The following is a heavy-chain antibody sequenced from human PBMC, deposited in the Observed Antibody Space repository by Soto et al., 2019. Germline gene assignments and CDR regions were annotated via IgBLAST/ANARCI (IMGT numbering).Heavy chain of an antibody. CDR1: GFSFRNYA. D-gene: IGHD1-1*01. J-gene: IGHJ4*02. CDR2: LSGSGTMR. CDR3: EKEAEENENVPIPGDN. V-gene: IGHV3-23*01. Sequence: GGSLRLSCAASGFSFRNYAMTWVRQAPGKGLEWVSGLSGSGTMRYYADSVRGRFIISRGNAKNTQFLQMDNLRVEDSAVYYCEKEAEENENVPIPGDNWGQGTPVTVSS.